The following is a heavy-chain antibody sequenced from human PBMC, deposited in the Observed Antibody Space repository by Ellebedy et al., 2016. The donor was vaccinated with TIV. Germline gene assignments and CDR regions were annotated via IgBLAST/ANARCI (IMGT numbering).Heavy chain of an antibody. D-gene: IGHD3-9*01. V-gene: IGHV4-30-2*01. CDR1: GGSISSGGYS. CDR2: IYHSGST. J-gene: IGHJ4*02. CDR3: ASGLRLRYFAASRDIHFDY. Sequence: SETLSLTCAVSGGSISSGGYSWSWIRQPPGKGLEWIGYIYHSGSTYYNPSLKSRVTISVDRSKNQFSLKLSSVTAADTAVYYCASGLRLRYFAASRDIHFDYWGQGTLVTVSS.